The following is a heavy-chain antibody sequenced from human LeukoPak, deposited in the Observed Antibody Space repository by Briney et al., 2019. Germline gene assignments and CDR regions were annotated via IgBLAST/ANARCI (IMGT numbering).Heavy chain of an antibody. V-gene: IGHV3-48*03. D-gene: IGHD1-26*01. Sequence: GGSLRLSCAASGXTFSSFEVNWVRQAPGKGLEWVSYISGSGSTVYYADSVRGRFTISRDNAKNSLHLQMNSLRAEDTAVYYCARLSVGATLWDWGQGTLVTVSS. J-gene: IGHJ4*02. CDR2: ISGSGSTV. CDR1: GXTFSSFE. CDR3: ARLSVGATLWD.